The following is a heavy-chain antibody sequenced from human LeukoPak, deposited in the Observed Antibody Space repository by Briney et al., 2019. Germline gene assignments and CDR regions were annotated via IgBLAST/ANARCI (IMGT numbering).Heavy chain of an antibody. CDR3: ARGLLGYYYDSSGYSAAFDI. J-gene: IGHJ3*02. CDR2: IIPIFGTA. D-gene: IGHD3-22*01. V-gene: IGHV1-69*05. CDR1: GGTFSSYA. Sequence: SVKVSXKASGGTFSSYAISWVRQAPGQGLEWMGGIIPIFGTANYARKFQGRVTITTDESTSTAYMELSSLRSEDTAVYYCARGLLGYYYDSSGYSAAFDIWGQGTMVTVSS.